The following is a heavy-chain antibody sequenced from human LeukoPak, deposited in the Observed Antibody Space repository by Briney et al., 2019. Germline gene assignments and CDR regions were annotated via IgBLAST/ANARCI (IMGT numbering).Heavy chain of an antibody. V-gene: IGHV3-64D*06. CDR3: ASLTPYKRNDWGSNI. CDR1: GFAFSNYA. D-gene: IGHD1-1*01. CDR2: INSNGGST. Sequence: GGSLRVSCSASGFAFSNYATHWVRQAPGKGLEYVAGINSNGGSTFYADSVKGRFTMSGDNSKNTLYLQMSSLRVEDTAVYYCASLTPYKRNDWGSNIWGQGTVVTVSS. J-gene: IGHJ3*02.